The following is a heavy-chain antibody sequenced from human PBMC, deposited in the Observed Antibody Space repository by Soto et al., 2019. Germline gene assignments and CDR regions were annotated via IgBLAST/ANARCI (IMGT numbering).Heavy chain of an antibody. CDR3: ARDSLIGGLRPAGDDAFDI. J-gene: IGHJ3*02. V-gene: IGHV6-1*01. D-gene: IGHD2-2*01. CDR2: TYYRTKWYN. CDR1: GDSVSSNSAA. Sequence: SQTLSLTCAISGDSVSSNSAAWNWIRQSPSRGLQWLGRTYYRTKWYNDYAVSVKSRITINPDTSKNQFSLQLNTVTPEDTAVYYCARDSLIGGLRPAGDDAFDIWGQATM.